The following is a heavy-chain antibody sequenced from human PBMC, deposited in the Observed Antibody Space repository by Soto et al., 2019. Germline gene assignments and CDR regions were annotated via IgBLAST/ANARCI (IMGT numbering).Heavy chain of an antibody. V-gene: IGHV4-30-4*01. CDR2: IYYSGST. Sequence: PSETLSLTCTVSGVSISSGDYYWSWIRQPPGKGLEWIGYIYYSGSTYYNPSLKSRVTISVDTSKNQFSLKLSSVTAADTAVYYCARLSSRMINAFDIWAQRTMVTVSS. D-gene: IGHD3-16*01. J-gene: IGHJ3*02. CDR3: ARLSSRMINAFDI. CDR1: GVSISSGDYY.